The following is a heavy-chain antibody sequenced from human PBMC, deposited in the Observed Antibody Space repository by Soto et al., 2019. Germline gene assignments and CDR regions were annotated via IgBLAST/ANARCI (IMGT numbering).Heavy chain of an antibody. CDR1: GFTFSSYG. J-gene: IGHJ6*02. CDR2: LSGSGDTT. CDR3: AKGTQFFYYYAMDV. Sequence: XGSLRLSCAASGFTFSSYGMSWVRQAPGKGLEWVSALSGSGDTTYYADSVRGRISISRDNSKNTLYLQMSSLRGEDTAVYYCAKGTQFFYYYAMDVWGQGTTVTVSS. V-gene: IGHV3-23*01.